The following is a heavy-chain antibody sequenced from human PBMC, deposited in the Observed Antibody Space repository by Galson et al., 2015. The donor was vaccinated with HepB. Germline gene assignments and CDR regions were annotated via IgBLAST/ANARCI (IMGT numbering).Heavy chain of an antibody. CDR2: ISYDGSNK. J-gene: IGHJ4*02. CDR3: AKDVGITGQTKPFDY. CDR1: GFTFSSYG. V-gene: IGHV3-30*18. D-gene: IGHD1-20*01. Sequence: SLRLSCAASGFTFSSYGMHWVRQAPGKGLEWVAVISYDGSNKYYADSVKGRFTISRDNSKNTLYLQMNSLRAEDTAVYYCAKDVGITGQTKPFDYWGQGTLVTVSS.